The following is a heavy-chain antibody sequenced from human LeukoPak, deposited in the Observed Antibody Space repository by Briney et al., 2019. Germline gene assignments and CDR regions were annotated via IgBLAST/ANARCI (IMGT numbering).Heavy chain of an antibody. J-gene: IGHJ3*02. CDR3: ARRYCSSSRCYVRAFDI. Sequence: GESLKISCKGSGYSFTTYWIDWVRQMPGKGLEWMGIIYPEDSDTRYSPSFQGQVTISVDTSISTAYLQWSSLKASDTAMYYCARRYCSSSRCYVRAFDIWGQGTMVTVSS. CDR2: IYPEDSDT. V-gene: IGHV5-51*01. D-gene: IGHD2-2*01. CDR1: GYSFTTYW.